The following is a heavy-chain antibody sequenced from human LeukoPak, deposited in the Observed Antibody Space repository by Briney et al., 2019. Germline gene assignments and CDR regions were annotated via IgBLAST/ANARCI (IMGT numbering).Heavy chain of an antibody. Sequence: GALVKVSCKTSGCTFNNSAISWVRQAPGQGLEWLGGIMPLFGTAGYAQKFQGRVTITKDESTRTVYLELTSLTSDDTAVYYCARDVHGDYGSGWFDPWGQGTLVSVSS. CDR2: IMPLFGTA. CDR1: GCTFNNSA. D-gene: IGHD4-17*01. CDR3: ARDVHGDYGSGWFDP. V-gene: IGHV1-69*05. J-gene: IGHJ5*02.